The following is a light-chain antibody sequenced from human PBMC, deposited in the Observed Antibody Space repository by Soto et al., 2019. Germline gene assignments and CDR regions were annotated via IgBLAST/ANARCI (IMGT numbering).Light chain of an antibody. J-gene: IGKJ4*01. V-gene: IGKV4-1*01. CDR3: QQYFSTPLS. CDR2: WAS. Sequence: DIVMTQSPDSLAVSLGERATINCKSSQSVLSSSNNKNYLAWYQQKPGQPPKLLIHWASTRESGVPDRFSGSGSGTDFTLTISSLQAEDVAVYYCQQYFSTPLSFGGGTKVEIK. CDR1: QSVLSSSNNKNY.